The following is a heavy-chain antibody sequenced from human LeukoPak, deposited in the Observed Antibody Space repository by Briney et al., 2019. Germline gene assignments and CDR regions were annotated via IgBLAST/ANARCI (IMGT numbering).Heavy chain of an antibody. CDR3: AREKTIALDY. CDR2: IYYSGST. D-gene: IGHD1-7*01. CDR1: GGSISSYY. V-gene: IGHV4-59*12. J-gene: IGHJ4*02. Sequence: SETLSLTCTVSGGSISSYYWSWIRQPPGKGLEWIGYIYYSGSTNYNPSPKSRVTMSVDTSKNQFSLKLSSVTAADTAVYYCAREKTIALDYWGQGTLVTVSS.